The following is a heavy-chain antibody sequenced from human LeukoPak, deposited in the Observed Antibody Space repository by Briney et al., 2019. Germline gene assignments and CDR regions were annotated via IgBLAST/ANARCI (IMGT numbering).Heavy chain of an antibody. CDR2: ISDDGRSK. CDR1: GFSFISYG. CDR3: AKRPSDYGDYVSYFDY. Sequence: PGGCLRLSCAASGFSFISYGMHWVRQAPGKGLECEGVISDDGRSKDYADSVKGRFTISRDNSKDTLYLQMNSLRAEDTAVYYCAKRPSDYGDYVSYFDYWGRGTLVTVSS. D-gene: IGHD4-17*01. J-gene: IGHJ4*02. V-gene: IGHV3-30*18.